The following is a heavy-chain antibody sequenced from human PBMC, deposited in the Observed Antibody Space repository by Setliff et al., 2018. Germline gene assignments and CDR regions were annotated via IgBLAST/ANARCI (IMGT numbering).Heavy chain of an antibody. J-gene: IGHJ6*03. CDR1: GGTFNNYA. Sequence: ASVKVSCKASGGTFNNYALNWVRQAPGQGLEWMGGFIPIFGTANYAQKFQGRVTVTADESTTTTYMELSSLRSEDTAVYYCAALRVVTNSPTSYYYYMDVWGEGTTVTVSS. V-gene: IGHV1-69*13. CDR2: FIPIFGTA. CDR3: AALRVVTNSPTSYYYYMDV. D-gene: IGHD2-21*02.